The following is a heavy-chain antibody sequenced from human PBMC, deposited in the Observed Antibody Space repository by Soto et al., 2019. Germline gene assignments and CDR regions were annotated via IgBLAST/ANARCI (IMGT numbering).Heavy chain of an antibody. Sequence: SETLSLTCTVSGGSISSSSYYWGWIRQPPGKGLEWIGSIYYSGSTYYNPSLKSRVTISVDTSKNQFSLKLSSVTAADTAVYYCARLTLGYCSSTSCYEGWFDPWGQGTLVTVSS. D-gene: IGHD2-2*01. CDR2: IYYSGST. J-gene: IGHJ5*02. V-gene: IGHV4-39*01. CDR1: GGSISSSSYY. CDR3: ARLTLGYCSSTSCYEGWFDP.